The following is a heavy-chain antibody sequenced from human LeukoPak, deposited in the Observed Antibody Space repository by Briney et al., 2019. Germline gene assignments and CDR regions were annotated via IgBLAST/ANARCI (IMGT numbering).Heavy chain of an antibody. CDR2: IASDGSST. CDR1: GFTFSSYW. CDR3: ARDRYSSGWYAGPNWFDP. Sequence: GGSLRLSCAASGFTFSSYWMNWVRQAPGKGLVWVSRIASDGSSTTYADSVKGRFTISRDNAKNSLYLQMNSLRAEDTAVYYCARDRYSSGWYAGPNWFDPWGQGTLVTVSS. D-gene: IGHD6-19*01. V-gene: IGHV3-74*01. J-gene: IGHJ5*02.